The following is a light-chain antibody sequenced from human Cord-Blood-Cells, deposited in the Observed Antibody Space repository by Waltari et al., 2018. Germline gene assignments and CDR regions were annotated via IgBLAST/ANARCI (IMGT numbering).Light chain of an antibody. CDR3: QQSYSTPFT. CDR1: QSISSY. CDR2: AAS. V-gene: IGKV1-39*01. Sequence: DIQMTQSPSSLSASVGDRVTITCRASQSISSYLNWYQQKPGKAPKLLIYAASSLQSGVPARFSGSCSVTDFTLTISSLQPKDFATYYCQQSYSTPFTFDPGTKVDI. J-gene: IGKJ3*01.